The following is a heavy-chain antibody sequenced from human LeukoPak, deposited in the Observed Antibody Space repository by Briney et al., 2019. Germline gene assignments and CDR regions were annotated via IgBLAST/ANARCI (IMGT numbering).Heavy chain of an antibody. CDR2: IKQDGSEK. V-gene: IGHV3-7*01. J-gene: IGHJ4*02. CDR1: GFTFSSYW. CDR3: ARDVAGYFDY. D-gene: IGHD3-10*01. Sequence: GGSLRLSCAASGFTFSSYWMNWVRQPPGKGLEWVANIKQDGSEKYYVDSVKGRFTISRDNAKNSVSLQMNSLRAEDTAVYYCARDVAGYFDYWGQGTLVTVSS.